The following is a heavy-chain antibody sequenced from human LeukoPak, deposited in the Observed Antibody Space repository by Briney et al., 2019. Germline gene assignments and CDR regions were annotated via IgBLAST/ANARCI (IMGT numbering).Heavy chain of an antibody. CDR2: ISSSSSYI. D-gene: IGHD3-9*01. CDR3: ARDDDILTGYPFDY. J-gene: IGHJ4*02. V-gene: IGHV3-21*01. Sequence: GGSLGLSCAASGFTFSSYSMNWVRQAPGKGLEWVSSISSSSSYIYYADSVKGRFTISRDNAKNSLYLQMNSLRAEDTAVYYCARDDDILTGYPFDYWGQGTLVTVSS. CDR1: GFTFSSYS.